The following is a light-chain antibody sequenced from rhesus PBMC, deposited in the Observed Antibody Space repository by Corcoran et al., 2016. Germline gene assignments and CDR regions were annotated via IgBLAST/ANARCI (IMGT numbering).Light chain of an antibody. Sequence: QVILTQSPATPSFSPGERTILSCRASQRVGCRLAWYQQKPGQAPRLLIYGACRRATGIPARFSGSGSGTEFTLPISSLWPDDFAVSYYQNYNSSPMYSFGQGTKVEIK. V-gene: IGKV3-53*01. CDR1: QRVGCR. J-gene: IGKJ2*01. CDR2: GAC. CDR3: QNYNSSPMYS.